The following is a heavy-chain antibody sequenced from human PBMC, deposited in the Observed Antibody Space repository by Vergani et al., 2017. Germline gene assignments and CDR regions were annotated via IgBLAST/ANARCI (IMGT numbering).Heavy chain of an antibody. J-gene: IGHJ4*02. Sequence: EVQLVQSGAEVKKPGESLKISCKGSGYSFTSYWIGWVRQMPGKGLEWMGIIYPGDSDTRYSPSFQGQVTISADKSISTAYLQWSSLKASDTAMYYCAKDMGSITMVRGVTDYWGQGTLVTVSS. V-gene: IGHV5-51*01. CDR2: IYPGDSDT. CDR1: GYSFTSYW. D-gene: IGHD3-10*01. CDR3: AKDMGSITMVRGVTDY.